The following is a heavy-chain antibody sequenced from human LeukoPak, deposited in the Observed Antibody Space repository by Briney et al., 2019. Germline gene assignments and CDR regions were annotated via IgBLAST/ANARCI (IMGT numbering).Heavy chain of an antibody. Sequence: GGSLRLSCAASGFTFSSYSMNWVRQAPGKGLEWVSSISSSSSYIYYADSVKGRFTISRDNAKNSLYLQMNSLRAEDTAVYHCEAMVTRVSAPCWGQGTLVTVSS. CDR3: EAMVTRVSAPC. D-gene: IGHD5-18*01. J-gene: IGHJ4*02. CDR1: GFTFSSYS. V-gene: IGHV3-21*01. CDR2: ISSSSSYI.